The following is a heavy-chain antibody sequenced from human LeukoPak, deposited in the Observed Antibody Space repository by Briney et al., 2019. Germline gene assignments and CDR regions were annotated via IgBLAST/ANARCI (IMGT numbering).Heavy chain of an antibody. V-gene: IGHV3-23*01. Sequence: GGSLRLSCAASGFTFSSYWMHWVRQAPGKGLEWVSAISGSGGSTYYADSVKGRFTISRDNSKNTLYLQMNSLRAEDTAVYYCAKVPAYYYDSSGYPFDYWGQGTLVTVSS. J-gene: IGHJ4*02. CDR3: AKVPAYYYDSSGYPFDY. CDR1: GFTFSSYW. D-gene: IGHD3-22*01. CDR2: ISGSGGST.